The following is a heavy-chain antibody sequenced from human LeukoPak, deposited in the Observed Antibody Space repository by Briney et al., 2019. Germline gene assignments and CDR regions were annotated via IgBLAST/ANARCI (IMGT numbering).Heavy chain of an antibody. V-gene: IGHV4-31*03. D-gene: IGHD3-10*01. J-gene: IGHJ4*02. CDR3: ARLNLITMVRGVITGFDY. CDR2: IYYSGST. CDR1: GGSISSGGYY. Sequence: SETLSLTCTVSGGSISSGGYYWSWIRQHPGKGLEWIGYIYYSGSTYYNPSLKSRVTISVDTSKNQFSLKLSSVTAADTAVYYCARLNLITMVRGVITGFDYWGQGTLVTVSS.